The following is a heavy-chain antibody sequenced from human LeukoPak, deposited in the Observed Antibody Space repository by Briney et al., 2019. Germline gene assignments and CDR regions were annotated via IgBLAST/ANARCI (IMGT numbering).Heavy chain of an antibody. CDR1: GFTFSGYA. D-gene: IGHD6-13*01. CDR3: ATSRGSSWSNFGY. J-gene: IGHJ4*02. CDR2: ISGSGGST. V-gene: IGHV3-23*01. Sequence: GGSLRLSCAASGFTFSGYAMSWVRQAPGKGLEWVSAISGSGGSTYYADSVKGRFTISRDNSKNTLYLQMNSLRAEDTAVYYCATSRGSSWSNFGYWGQGTLVTVSS.